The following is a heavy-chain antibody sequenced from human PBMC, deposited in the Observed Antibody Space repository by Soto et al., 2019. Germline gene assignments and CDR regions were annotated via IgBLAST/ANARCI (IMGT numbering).Heavy chain of an antibody. CDR2: IIPIFGTA. D-gene: IGHD2-2*01. CDR1: GGTFSSYA. V-gene: IGHV1-69*06. CDR3: ARAYCSSTSCYPVRGYYYYYGMDV. Sequence: PSVKVSCKASGGTFSSYAISWVRQAPGQGLEWMGGIIPIFGTANYAQKFQGRVTITADKSTSTAYMELSSLRSEDTAVYYCARAYCSSTSCYPVRGYYYYYGMDVWGQGTTVTVSS. J-gene: IGHJ6*02.